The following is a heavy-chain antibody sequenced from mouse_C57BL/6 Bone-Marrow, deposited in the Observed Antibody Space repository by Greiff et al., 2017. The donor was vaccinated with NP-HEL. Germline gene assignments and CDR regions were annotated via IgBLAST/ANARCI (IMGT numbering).Heavy chain of an antibody. CDR1: GFNIKDDY. J-gene: IGHJ1*03. D-gene: IGHD2-5*01. CDR3: TTSDYSNYWYFDG. V-gene: IGHV14-4*01. CDR2: IDPENGDT. Sequence: VQLQQSGAELVRPGASVKLSCTASGFNIKDDYMHWVKQRPEQGLEWIGWIDPENGDTEYASKFQGKATITADTSSNTAYLQLSSLTSEDTAVYYCTTSDYSNYWYFDGWGTGTTVTVSS.